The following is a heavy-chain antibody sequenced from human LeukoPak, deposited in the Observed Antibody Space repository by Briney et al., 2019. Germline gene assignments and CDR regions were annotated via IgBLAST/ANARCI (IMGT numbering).Heavy chain of an antibody. J-gene: IGHJ4*02. D-gene: IGHD5-18*01. Sequence: PSETLSLTCPVSGGSISSSTYYWGWIRQPPGKGLEWIGTLYYTGSTYYNPPLKSRVTISVDTSKNQFSLKLSSVTAADTAVYYCACRVDTAMVIAYWGQGILVTVSS. CDR1: GGSISSSTYY. CDR2: LYYTGST. V-gene: IGHV4-39*01. CDR3: ACRVDTAMVIAY.